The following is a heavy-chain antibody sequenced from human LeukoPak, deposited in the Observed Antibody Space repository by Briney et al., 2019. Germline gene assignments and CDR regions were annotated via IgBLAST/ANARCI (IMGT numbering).Heavy chain of an antibody. Sequence: RSSETLSLTCTVSNGSISSSSYYWGWIRQSPGKGLEWIGTIYYSGSTHYNPSLKSRVTISVDTSKNQFSLKLTSVTATDTAVYYCARHSPGSGWPPFDYWGQGTLVTFSS. J-gene: IGHJ4*02. CDR3: ARHSPGSGWPPFDY. D-gene: IGHD6-19*01. CDR1: NGSISSSSYY. CDR2: IYYSGST. V-gene: IGHV4-39*01.